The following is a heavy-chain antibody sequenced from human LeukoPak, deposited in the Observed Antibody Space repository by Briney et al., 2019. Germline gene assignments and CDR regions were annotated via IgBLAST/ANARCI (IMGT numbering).Heavy chain of an antibody. V-gene: IGHV3-74*01. CDR2: IKTDGSTT. CDR3: VSFYETY. D-gene: IGHD2/OR15-2a*01. CDR1: GFTFSSSW. Sequence: GGSLRLSCAVSGFTFSSSWMHWVRQAPGKGLVWVSHIKTDGSTTAHADSVKGRFTISRDNAKNTVYLQMSNLRVEDTAVYYCVSFYETYWGRGTLVTVSS. J-gene: IGHJ4*02.